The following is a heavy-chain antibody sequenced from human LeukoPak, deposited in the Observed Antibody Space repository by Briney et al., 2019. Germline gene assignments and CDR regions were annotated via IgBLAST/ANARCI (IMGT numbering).Heavy chain of an antibody. Sequence: SETLSLTCTVSGGSISNYYWSWIRQPAGKGLEWIGRIYTSGTTNYNPSLKSRVNMSVDTSKNHFSLKLDSVTAADTAVYYCARDVRRSSSSANSYYYYMDVWGKGTTVTVSS. CDR1: GGSISNYY. D-gene: IGHD6-6*01. J-gene: IGHJ6*03. CDR3: ARDVRRSSSSANSYYYYMDV. CDR2: IYTSGTT. V-gene: IGHV4-4*07.